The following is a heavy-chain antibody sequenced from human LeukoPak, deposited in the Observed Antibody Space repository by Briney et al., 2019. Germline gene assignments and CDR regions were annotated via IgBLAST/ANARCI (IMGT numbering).Heavy chain of an antibody. J-gene: IGHJ4*02. CDR1: GYTFTSYY. Sequence: VSVKVSCKASGYTFTSYYMHWVRQAPGQGREWMGIINPSGGSTSYAQKFQGRVTMTRDKSPSTVYMELSSLRSEDTAVYYCARVGLTGTETDYWGQGTLVTVSS. V-gene: IGHV1-46*01. D-gene: IGHD3-9*01. CDR2: INPSGGST. CDR3: ARVGLTGTETDY.